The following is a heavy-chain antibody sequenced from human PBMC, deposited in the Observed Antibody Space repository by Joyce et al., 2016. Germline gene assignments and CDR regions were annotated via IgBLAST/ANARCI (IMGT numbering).Heavy chain of an antibody. D-gene: IGHD3-3*01. Sequence: QVLLVQSGAEVREPGASVRLSCKDSGYVFNKYAIHWVGQAPGQRLEWMGGIGGDNGDTKYSQRFRGRVTFTRDTSAGTVYMDLVSLRSEDTAIYYCAKVADDRFYYFDFWGTGTLVTVSS. CDR1: GYVFNKYA. J-gene: IGHJ4*02. CDR3: AKVADDRFYYFDF. V-gene: IGHV1-3*01. CDR2: IGGDNGDT.